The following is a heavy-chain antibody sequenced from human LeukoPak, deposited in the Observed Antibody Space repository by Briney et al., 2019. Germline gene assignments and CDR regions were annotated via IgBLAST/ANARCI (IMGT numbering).Heavy chain of an antibody. J-gene: IGHJ4*02. CDR1: GFTFSDYY. CDR2: ISSSGSTI. D-gene: IGHD3-3*01. CDR3: ARVAGDFWSGYYFDY. Sequence: PGGSLRLSGAASGFTFSDYYMSWIGRAPGKGLGGVSYISSSGSTIYYADSVKGRFTISRDNAKNSLYLQMNSLRAEDTAVYYCARVAGDFWSGYYFDYWGQGTLVTVSS. V-gene: IGHV3-11*01.